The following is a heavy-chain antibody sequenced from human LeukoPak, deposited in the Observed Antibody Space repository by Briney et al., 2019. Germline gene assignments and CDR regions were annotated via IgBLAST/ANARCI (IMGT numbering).Heavy chain of an antibody. Sequence: PGGSLRLSCAASGFTFSSYAMHWVRQAPGKGLEWVSAISGSGGSTYYADSVKGRFTISRDNSKNTLYLQMNSLRAEDTAVYYCAKAPRGYYYASFDYWGQGTLVTVSS. CDR3: AKAPRGYYYASFDY. CDR2: ISGSGGST. CDR1: GFTFSSYA. J-gene: IGHJ4*02. V-gene: IGHV3-23*01. D-gene: IGHD3-22*01.